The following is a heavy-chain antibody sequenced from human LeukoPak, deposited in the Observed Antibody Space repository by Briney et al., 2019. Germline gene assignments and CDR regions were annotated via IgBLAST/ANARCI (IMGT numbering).Heavy chain of an antibody. D-gene: IGHD2-8*02. V-gene: IGHV3-9*01. CDR2: TNWNSGIT. CDR3: ATYRQVLLPFES. CDR1: GFIFDDFA. J-gene: IGHJ4*02. Sequence: HSGGSLRLSCAASGFIFDDFAMHWVRQAPGKGLEWVSGTNWNSGITSYADSVKGRFTISRDNAKNSLYLQMNSLRAEDTAIYYCATYRQVLLPFESWGQGTLVTVSS.